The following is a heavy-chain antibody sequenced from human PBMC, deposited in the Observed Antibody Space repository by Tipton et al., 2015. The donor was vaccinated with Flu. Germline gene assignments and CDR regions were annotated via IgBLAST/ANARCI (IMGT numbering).Heavy chain of an antibody. CDR2: IYHSGTT. J-gene: IGHJ4*02. CDR3: ARHTGGSVRGVIDY. CDR1: GYSIRSAYY. V-gene: IGHV4-38-2*01. D-gene: IGHD3-10*02. Sequence: TLSLTCSVSGYSIRSAYYWGWVRRPPGKGLEWIGTIYHSGTTYYNPSLKSRLTISVDTPKNQFSLGLSSVTAADTAVYYCARHTGGSVRGVIDYCGQRTLVAVSS.